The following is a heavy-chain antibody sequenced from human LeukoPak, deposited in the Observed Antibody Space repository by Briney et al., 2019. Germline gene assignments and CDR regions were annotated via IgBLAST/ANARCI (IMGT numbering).Heavy chain of an antibody. CDR3: ARYSYGSAGFDY. J-gene: IGHJ4*02. V-gene: IGHV4-59*01. CDR1: GGSISSYY. CDR2: IYYSGST. Sequence: SETLSLTCTVSGGSISSYYWSWIRRPPGKGLEWIGYIYYSGSTNYNPSLKSRVTISVDTSKNQFSLKLSSVTAADTAVYYCARYSYGSAGFDYWGQGTLVTVSS. D-gene: IGHD5-18*01.